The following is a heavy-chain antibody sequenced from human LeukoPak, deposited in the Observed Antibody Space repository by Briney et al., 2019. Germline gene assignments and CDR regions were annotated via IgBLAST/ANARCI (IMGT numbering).Heavy chain of an antibody. Sequence: GGSLRLSCAASGFTVSSNYMSWVRQAPGKGLEWVSVIYSGGSTYYADSVQGRFTVSRDNTKNSLYLQMNSLRAEDTAVYYCVRDRPDRGYSYGRDFDYWGQGTLVTVSS. D-gene: IGHD5-18*01. V-gene: IGHV3-53*01. J-gene: IGHJ4*02. CDR2: IYSGGST. CDR1: GFTVSSNY. CDR3: VRDRPDRGYSYGRDFDY.